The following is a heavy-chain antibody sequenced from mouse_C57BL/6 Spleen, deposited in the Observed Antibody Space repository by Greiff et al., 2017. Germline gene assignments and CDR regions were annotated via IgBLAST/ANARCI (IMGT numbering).Heavy chain of an antibody. CDR1: GFTFSDYY. D-gene: IGHD2-1*01. J-gene: IGHJ4*01. Sequence: EVMLVESEGGLVQPGSSMKLSCTASGFTFSDYYMAWVRQVPEKGLEWVANINYDGSSTYYLDSLKSRFIISRDNAKNILYLQMSSLKSEDTATYYCARGNLLFYYYAMDYWGQGTSVTVSS. V-gene: IGHV5-16*01. CDR2: INYDGSST. CDR3: ARGNLLFYYYAMDY.